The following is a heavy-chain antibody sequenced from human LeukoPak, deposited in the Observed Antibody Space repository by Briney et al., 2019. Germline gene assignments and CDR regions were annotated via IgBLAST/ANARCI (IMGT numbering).Heavy chain of an antibody. CDR1: GFTFSSYS. CDR2: ISSSISTI. V-gene: IGHV3-48*01. CDR3: ARDSTGYYGSGSYFLSG. J-gene: IGHJ4*02. D-gene: IGHD3-10*01. Sequence: GGSLRLSCVASGFTFSSYSMNWVRQAQGEGREWVSYISSSISTIYYADSVKGRFTISRDNSLNSLYLQMNSLRAEETAVYYLARDSTGYYGSGSYFLSGWGQGTLVTVSS.